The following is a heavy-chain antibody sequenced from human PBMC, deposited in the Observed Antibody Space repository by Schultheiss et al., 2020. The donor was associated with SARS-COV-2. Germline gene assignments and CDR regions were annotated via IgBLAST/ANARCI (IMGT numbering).Heavy chain of an antibody. CDR2: ININGGRT. Sequence: GGSLRLSCAASGFAFSGSAMHWVRQAPGKGLEWVSRININGGRTDYADSVRGRFAISRDNARNSLYLDMNSLRAEDTAVYYCAGQAYALFDPWGQGTLVTVSS. D-gene: IGHD2-2*01. J-gene: IGHJ5*02. CDR1: GFAFSGSA. CDR3: AGQAYALFDP. V-gene: IGHV3-74*01.